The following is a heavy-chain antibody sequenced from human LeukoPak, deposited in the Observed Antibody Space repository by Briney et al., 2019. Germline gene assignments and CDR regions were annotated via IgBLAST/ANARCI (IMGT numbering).Heavy chain of an antibody. J-gene: IGHJ4*02. Sequence: PGGSLRLSCAASGFTFSSYAMSWVRQAPGKGLEWVSSITGSGTGTYYADSVKGRFTISRDNSENTLYLRMNSLRGGDTAVYYCAKDRPNYHDSSGHYYRRDGDYWGQGTLVTVSS. CDR1: GFTFSSYA. CDR3: AKDRPNYHDSSGHYYRRDGDY. CDR2: ITGSGTGT. V-gene: IGHV3-23*01. D-gene: IGHD3-22*01.